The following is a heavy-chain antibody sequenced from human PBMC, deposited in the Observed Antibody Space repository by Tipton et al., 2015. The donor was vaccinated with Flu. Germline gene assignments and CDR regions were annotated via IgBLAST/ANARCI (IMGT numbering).Heavy chain of an antibody. Sequence: SLRLSCAASGFTFSSYWMHWVRQVPGKGPMWVSRIDSDGTTTNYADSVKGRFTISRDNAKNTLYLQMSSLGAEDTAVHYCARVGFSGRYSDSWFDPWGQGPLVTVSS. CDR1: GFTFSSYW. CDR3: ARVGFSGRYSDSWFDP. J-gene: IGHJ5*02. D-gene: IGHD1-26*01. V-gene: IGHV3-74*01. CDR2: IDSDGTTT.